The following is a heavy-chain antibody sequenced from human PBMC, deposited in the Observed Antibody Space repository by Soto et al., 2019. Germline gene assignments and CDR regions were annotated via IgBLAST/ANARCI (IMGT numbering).Heavy chain of an antibody. Sequence: GGSLRLSCAASGFTFSSYGMHWVRQAPGKGLEWVAVIWYDGSNKYYADSVKGRFTISRDNSKNTLYLQMNSLRAEDTAVYYCARDERRYDFWSGYYTGTIYYYYYGMDVWGQGTTVTVSS. CDR3: ARDERRYDFWSGYYTGTIYYYYYGMDV. CDR1: GFTFSSYG. V-gene: IGHV3-33*01. J-gene: IGHJ6*02. CDR2: IWYDGSNK. D-gene: IGHD3-3*01.